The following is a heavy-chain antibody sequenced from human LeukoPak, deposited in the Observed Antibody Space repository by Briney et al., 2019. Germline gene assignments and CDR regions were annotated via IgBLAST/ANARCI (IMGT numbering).Heavy chain of an antibody. J-gene: IGHJ3*02. Sequence: SETLSLTCTVSGGSISSYYWSWIRQPPGKGLEWIGYIYYSGSTNYNPSLKSRVTISVDTSKNQFSLKLSSVTAADTAVYYCASNYYDSSGSDAFDIWGQGTMVTASS. CDR1: GGSISSYY. CDR2: IYYSGST. D-gene: IGHD3-22*01. CDR3: ASNYYDSSGSDAFDI. V-gene: IGHV4-59*01.